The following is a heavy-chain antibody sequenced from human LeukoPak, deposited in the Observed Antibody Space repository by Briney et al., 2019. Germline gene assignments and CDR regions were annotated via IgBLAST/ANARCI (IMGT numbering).Heavy chain of an antibody. D-gene: IGHD4-11*01. Sequence: PSETLSLTCAVYGGSFSGYYWSWIRQPPGKGLEWIGEINHSGSTNYHPSLKSRVTIPVETSKNQFSLKLSSVTAADTAVYYCARRRYSNYATVYGMDVWNQGTTVPVSS. CDR3: ARRRYSNYATVYGMDV. CDR2: INHSGST. J-gene: IGHJ6*02. CDR1: GGSFSGYY. V-gene: IGHV4-34*01.